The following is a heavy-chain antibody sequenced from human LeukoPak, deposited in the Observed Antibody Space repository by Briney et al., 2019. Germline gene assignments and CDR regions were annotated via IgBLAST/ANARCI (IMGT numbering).Heavy chain of an antibody. V-gene: IGHV3-53*01. D-gene: IGHD2-15*01. CDR1: GFSVSSNF. J-gene: IGHJ4*02. Sequence: GXSLRXSCAASGFSVSSNFMSWVRQAPGKGLEWVSVIYAGGSTYYADSVKGRFTISRDNAKNSLYLQMNSLRAEDTAVSYCAXXXGYXNGDNCHHFDYWGQGTLVTVSS. CDR3: AXXXGYXNGDNCHHFDY. CDR2: IYAGGST.